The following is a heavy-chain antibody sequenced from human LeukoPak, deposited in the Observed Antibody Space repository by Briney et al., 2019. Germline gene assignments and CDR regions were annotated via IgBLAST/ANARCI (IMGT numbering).Heavy chain of an antibody. CDR3: AKDTYSSGWLNHFDY. V-gene: IGHV3-30*02. Sequence: PGGSLRLSCAASGFTFSSYGMHWVRQAPGKGLEWVAFIRYAGSNKYYADSVKGRFTISRDNSKNTLYLQMNSLRAEDTAVYYCAKDTYSSGWLNHFDYWGQGTLVTVSS. CDR1: GFTFSSYG. CDR2: IRYAGSNK. J-gene: IGHJ4*02. D-gene: IGHD6-19*01.